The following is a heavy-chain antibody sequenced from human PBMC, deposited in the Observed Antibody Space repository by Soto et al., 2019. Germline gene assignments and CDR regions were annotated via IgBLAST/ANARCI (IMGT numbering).Heavy chain of an antibody. CDR2: ILYSGTT. D-gene: IGHD2-21*01. V-gene: IGHV4-39*01. CDR1: GGSISKSNYF. CDR3: ARPGWGNGDSDY. J-gene: IGHJ4*02. Sequence: SETLSLTCTVSGGSISKSNYFWGWIRQAPGKGLEWIASILYSGTTSYNSSLKSRVAISVDTSKNQFSLKLNSVTAADTAVYYCARPGWGNGDSDYWGQGTLVTVSS.